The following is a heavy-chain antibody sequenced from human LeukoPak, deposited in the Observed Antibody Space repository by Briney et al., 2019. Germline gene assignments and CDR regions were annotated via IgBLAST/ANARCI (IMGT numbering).Heavy chain of an antibody. Sequence: GGSLRLSCAASGFIFSDYYMSWVRQAPGKGLEWVANIKQDGSEKYYVDSVKGRFTISRDNAKNSLYLQMNSLRAEDTAVYYCARGLRWNDYWGQGTLVTVSS. CDR3: ARGLRWNDY. CDR1: GFIFSDYY. J-gene: IGHJ4*02. CDR2: IKQDGSEK. D-gene: IGHD4-23*01. V-gene: IGHV3-7*01.